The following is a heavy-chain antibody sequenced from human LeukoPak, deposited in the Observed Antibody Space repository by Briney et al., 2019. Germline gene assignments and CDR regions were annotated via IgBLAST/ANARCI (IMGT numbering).Heavy chain of an antibody. Sequence: LSLTCTVSGDSINSLDLWSWVRQAPGKGLEWVAVISYDGSNKYYADSVKGRFTISRDNSKNTLYLQMNSLRAEDTAVYYCARDGSSGWTWYFDYWGQGTLVTVSS. CDR3: ARDGSSGWTWYFDY. V-gene: IGHV3-30-3*01. CDR1: GDSINSLD. J-gene: IGHJ4*02. CDR2: ISYDGSNK. D-gene: IGHD6-19*01.